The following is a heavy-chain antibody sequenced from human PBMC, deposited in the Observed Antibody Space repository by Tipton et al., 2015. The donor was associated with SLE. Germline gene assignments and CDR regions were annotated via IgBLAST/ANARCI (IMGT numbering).Heavy chain of an antibody. D-gene: IGHD3-10*01. Sequence: TLSLTCAVYGGSFSGYYWSWIRQPPGKGLEWIGEINHSGSTNYNPSLKSRVTISVDTSKNQFSLKLSSVTAADTAVYYCARDGMVRGVINYWGQGTLVTVSS. V-gene: IGHV4-34*01. CDR3: ARDGMVRGVINY. CDR1: GGSFSGYY. CDR2: INHSGST. J-gene: IGHJ4*02.